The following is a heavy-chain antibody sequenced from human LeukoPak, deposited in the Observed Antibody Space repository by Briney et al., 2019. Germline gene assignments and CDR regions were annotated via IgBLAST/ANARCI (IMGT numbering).Heavy chain of an antibody. V-gene: IGHV3-30*03. CDR3: ARGSHFYYYYMDV. Sequence: GGSLRLSCAASGFTCSSYGMHWVRQAPGKGLEWVAVISYDGSNKYYADSVKGRFTISRDNSKNTLYLQMNSLRAEDTAVYYCARGSHFYYYYMDVWGKGTTVTVSS. CDR2: ISYDGSNK. J-gene: IGHJ6*03. CDR1: GFTCSSYG. D-gene: IGHD2-15*01.